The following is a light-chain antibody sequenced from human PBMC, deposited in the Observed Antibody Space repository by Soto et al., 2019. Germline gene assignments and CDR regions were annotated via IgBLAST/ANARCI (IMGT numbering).Light chain of an antibody. CDR1: QSVRGTS. V-gene: IGKV3-20*01. J-gene: IGKJ5*01. CDR2: DAS. Sequence: DIVLTQSPGTLSLSPGERATLSFSASQSVRGTSLAWYQQKPGQAPRLLIYDASSRATGIPDRFSGGGSGTDFTLTISRLEPEDFAVYYCQHYGSSPPITFGQGTRLEIK. CDR3: QHYGSSPPIT.